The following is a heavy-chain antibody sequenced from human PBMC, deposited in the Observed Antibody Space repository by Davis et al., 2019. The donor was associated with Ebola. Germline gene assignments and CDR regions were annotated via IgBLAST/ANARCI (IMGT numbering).Heavy chain of an antibody. D-gene: IGHD2-2*02. CDR1: GGSISSSSYY. CDR2: INHSGST. V-gene: IGHV4-39*01. Sequence: MPSETLSLTCTVSGGSISSSSYYWSWIRQPPGKGLEWIGEINHSGSTNYNPSLKSRVTISVDTSKIQFSLKLSSVTAADTAVYYCARVGYCSSTSCYTPYYYYGMDVWGQGTTVTVSS. J-gene: IGHJ6*02. CDR3: ARVGYCSSTSCYTPYYYYGMDV.